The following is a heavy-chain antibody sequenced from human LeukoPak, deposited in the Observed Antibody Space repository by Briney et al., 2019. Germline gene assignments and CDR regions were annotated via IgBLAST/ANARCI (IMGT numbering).Heavy chain of an antibody. CDR3: ARETLTTSRWFGP. J-gene: IGHJ5*02. CDR2: IYYSGST. Sequence: PSETLSLTCTVSGGSISSANYYWSWIRQPPGKGLEWTGYIYYSGSTYYNPSPKSRVTISVDTSKNQFSLKLSSVTAADTAVYYCARETLTTSRWFGPWGQGTLVTASS. V-gene: IGHV4-30-4*01. CDR1: GGSISSANYY. D-gene: IGHD4-17*01.